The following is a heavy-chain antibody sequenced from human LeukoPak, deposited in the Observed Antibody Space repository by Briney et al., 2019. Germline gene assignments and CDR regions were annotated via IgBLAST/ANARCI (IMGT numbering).Heavy chain of an antibody. CDR2: ISYDGSNK. CDR1: GFTFSSYA. CDR3: ARRAGAYSHPYDY. J-gene: IGHJ4*02. V-gene: IGHV3-30*14. Sequence: GGSLRLSCAASGFTFSSYAMHWVRQAPGKGLEWVAVISYDGSNKYYADSVKGRFTISRDNSKNTLYLQMNSLRAEDTAVYYCARRAGAYSHPYDYWGQGTMVTVSS. D-gene: IGHD4/OR15-4a*01.